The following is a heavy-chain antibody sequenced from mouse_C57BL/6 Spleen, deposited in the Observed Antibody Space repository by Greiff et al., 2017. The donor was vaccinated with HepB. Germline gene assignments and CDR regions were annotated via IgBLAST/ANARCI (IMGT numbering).Heavy chain of an antibody. CDR3: ARGRLYYGNYEGAWFAY. CDR2: INPNNGGT. CDR1: GYTFTDYN. Sequence: EVQLQQSGPELVKPGASVKMSCKASGYTFTDYNMHWVKQSHGKSLEWIGYINPNNGGTSYNQKFKGKATLTVNKSSSTAYMELRSLTSEDSAVYYCARGRLYYGNYEGAWFAYWGQGTLVTVSA. D-gene: IGHD2-1*01. V-gene: IGHV1-22*01. J-gene: IGHJ3*01.